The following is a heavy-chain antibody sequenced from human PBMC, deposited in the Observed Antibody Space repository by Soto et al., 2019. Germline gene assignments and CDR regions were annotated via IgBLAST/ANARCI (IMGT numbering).Heavy chain of an antibody. D-gene: IGHD2-2*01. Sequence: GGSLRLSCAASGFTFSSYSMNWVRQAPGKGLERVSSISSSSSYIYYADSVKGRFTISRDNAKNSLYLQMNSLRAEDTAVYYCARDCSSTSCYRLREVYMDVWGKGTTVTAP. J-gene: IGHJ6*03. V-gene: IGHV3-21*01. CDR2: ISSSSSYI. CDR3: ARDCSSTSCYRLREVYMDV. CDR1: GFTFSSYS.